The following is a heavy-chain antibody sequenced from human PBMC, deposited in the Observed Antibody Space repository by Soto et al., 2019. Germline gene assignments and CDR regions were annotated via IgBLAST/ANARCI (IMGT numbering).Heavy chain of an antibody. CDR2: IWYDGSNK. CDR1: GFTFSDYG. Sequence: QVQLVESGGGVVQPGRSLRLSCAASGFTFSDYGMHWVRQAPGKRLEWVAVIWYDGSNKYYADSVKGRFTISRDNSKNTLSLQMNSLRAEDTVVYYCARESSTRLYQYYMDVWGKGTTVTVSS. J-gene: IGHJ6*03. CDR3: ARESSTRLYQYYMDV. D-gene: IGHD2-2*01. V-gene: IGHV3-33*01.